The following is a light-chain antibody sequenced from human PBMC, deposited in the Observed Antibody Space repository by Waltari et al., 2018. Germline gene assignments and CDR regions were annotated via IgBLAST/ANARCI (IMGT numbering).Light chain of an antibody. V-gene: IGKV3-11*01. J-gene: IGKJ2*01. Sequence: EIVLTQSPATLSLSPGESATLSCRASQSVGRYLTWYQQKPAQPPRLLIYDAVNRAPGVPARFSGSGSVTDFTLTISGLEPDDFGVYYCQQRDNWPQTFGQGTKLEI. CDR2: DAV. CDR3: QQRDNWPQT. CDR1: QSVGRY.